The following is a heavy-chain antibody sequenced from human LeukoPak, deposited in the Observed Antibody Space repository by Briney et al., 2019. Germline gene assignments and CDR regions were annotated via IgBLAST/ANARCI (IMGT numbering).Heavy chain of an antibody. CDR2: INANSGTT. CDR3: AKPISGGLAVTADWFHP. Sequence: GGSLRLSCAASGFAFSVYAMSWLRQPPGKGLEWVSTINANSGTTSYAASVRGRFTISRDNSKNTLYLQLNTLRADDTATYYCAKPISGGLAVTADWFHPWGLGTLVVVSS. V-gene: IGHV3-23*01. D-gene: IGHD6-19*01. J-gene: IGHJ5*01. CDR1: GFAFSVYA.